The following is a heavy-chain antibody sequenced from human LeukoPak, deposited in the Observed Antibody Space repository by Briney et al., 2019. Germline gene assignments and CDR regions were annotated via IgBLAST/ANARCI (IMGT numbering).Heavy chain of an antibody. CDR1: GFTFDDYA. Sequence: GGSLRLSCAASGFTFDDYARHWVRHAPGKGLEWVSGISWNSGSIVYADSVKGRFTISRDNAKNSLYLQMNSLRAEDTALYYCAKSSREDSSGWFDYWGQGTLVTVSS. CDR2: ISWNSGSI. V-gene: IGHV3-9*01. CDR3: AKSSREDSSGWFDY. D-gene: IGHD6-19*01. J-gene: IGHJ4*02.